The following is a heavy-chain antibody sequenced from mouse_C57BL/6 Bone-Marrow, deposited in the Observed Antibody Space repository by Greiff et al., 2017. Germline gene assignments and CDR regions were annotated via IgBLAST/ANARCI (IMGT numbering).Heavy chain of an antibody. CDR3: TSALYGSPFAY. J-gene: IGHJ3*01. D-gene: IGHD1-1*01. CDR2: SRHKANDYTT. Sequence: EVQRVESGGGLVQSGRSLRLSCATSGFTFSDFYMEWVRQAPGKGLEWIAASRHKANDYTTEYSASVKGRFIVSRDTSQSILYLQMNALSAEDSAIYCWTSALYGSPFAYWGQGTLVTVSA. CDR1: GFTFSDFY. V-gene: IGHV7-1*01.